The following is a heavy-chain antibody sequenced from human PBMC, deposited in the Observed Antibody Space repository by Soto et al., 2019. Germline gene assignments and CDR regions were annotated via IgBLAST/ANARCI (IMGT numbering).Heavy chain of an antibody. V-gene: IGHV3-7*03. CDR1: GVIFNNQW. CDR3: STLSSTWPTGGDY. J-gene: IGHJ4*02. Sequence: PGGSLRLACGASGVIFNNQWLSWVRQAPGKGLEWVANIKQDGSEQYYVDSVNGRFTIYRDNAKNLLYLQMNRLRANDTAVYYCSTLSSTWPTGGDYWGQGTLVTVSS. D-gene: IGHD6-13*01. CDR2: IKQDGSEQ.